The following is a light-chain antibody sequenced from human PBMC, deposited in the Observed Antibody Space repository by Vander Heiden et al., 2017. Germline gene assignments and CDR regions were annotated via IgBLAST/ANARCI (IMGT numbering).Light chain of an antibody. J-gene: IGKJ4*01. CDR2: GAS. Sequence: EIVLTQSPGTLSLSPGERVTLSCRASQSVSINSLAWYQQKPGQAPRLLIYGASSRATGIPDRFSGSGSGTDFTLTISGLEPEDFAVFYCHQYGSSPLTFGGGTKVEIK. CDR3: HQYGSSPLT. CDR1: QSVSINS. V-gene: IGKV3-20*01.